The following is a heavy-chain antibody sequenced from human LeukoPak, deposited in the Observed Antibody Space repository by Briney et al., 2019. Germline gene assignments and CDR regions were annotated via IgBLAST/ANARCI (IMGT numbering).Heavy chain of an antibody. V-gene: IGHV4-34*01. Sequence: SETLSLTCAAYGVSFSGYYWSWIRQPPGKGLEWIGEINHSGSTNYNPSLKSRVTISVDTSKNKFSLKLSSVTAADTAVYYCARGPLGYCSSTSCPNWFDPWGQGTLVTVSS. CDR2: INHSGST. CDR3: ARGPLGYCSSTSCPNWFDP. J-gene: IGHJ5*02. CDR1: GVSFSGYY. D-gene: IGHD2-2*01.